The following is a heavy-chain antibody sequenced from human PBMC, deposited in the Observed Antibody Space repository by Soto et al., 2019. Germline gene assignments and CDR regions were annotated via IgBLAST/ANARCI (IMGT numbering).Heavy chain of an antibody. J-gene: IGHJ2*01. V-gene: IGHV1-69*01. D-gene: IGHD2-15*01. CDR1: GGSFRTYA. CDR2: IIPMLAAP. Sequence: QGQLGQSGAEVKKPGSSVKVSCKASGGSFRTYAINWVRQAPGQGLEWMGVIIPMLAAPTYAQKFQGRLTITADESTTTVYMELSSLTSEDTAVYYCARVGPPTPSVIWFFDLWGRGTMVTVSS. CDR3: ARVGPPTPSVIWFFDL.